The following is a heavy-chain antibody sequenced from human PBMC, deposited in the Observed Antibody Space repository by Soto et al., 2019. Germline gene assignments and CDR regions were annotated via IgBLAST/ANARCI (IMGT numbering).Heavy chain of an antibody. V-gene: IGHV4-61*01. J-gene: IGHJ4*02. Sequence: LSLTCTVSGGSVSSGSYHWSWIRQPPGKGLEGIGDIYYSGSTNYNPSLKSRVTISVDTSKNQFSLKLSSVTAADTAVYYCAREVVRFLEWLPLYCFDYWGRGTLVTVSS. CDR1: GGSVSSGSYH. CDR2: IYYSGST. D-gene: IGHD3-3*01. CDR3: AREVVRFLEWLPLYCFDY.